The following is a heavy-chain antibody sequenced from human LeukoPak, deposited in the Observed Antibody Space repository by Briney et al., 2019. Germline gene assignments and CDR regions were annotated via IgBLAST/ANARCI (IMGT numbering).Heavy chain of an antibody. CDR3: ARESYGSESYNNWFDP. Sequence: SETLSLTCTVSGGSISSSSYYWGWIRQPPGKGLEWIGYIYYSGSTNYNPSLKSRVTISVDTSKKQFSLKLSSVTAADTAVYYCARESYGSESYNNWFDPWGQGTLVTVSS. V-gene: IGHV4-61*05. CDR2: IYYSGST. J-gene: IGHJ5*02. CDR1: GGSISSSSYY. D-gene: IGHD3-10*01.